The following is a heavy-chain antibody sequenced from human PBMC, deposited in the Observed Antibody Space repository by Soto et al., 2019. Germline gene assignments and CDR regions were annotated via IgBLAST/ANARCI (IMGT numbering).Heavy chain of an antibody. CDR1: GGSISSYY. D-gene: IGHD7-27*01. CDR3: ARHGVSNWGHLEYLAL. V-gene: IGHV4-59*08. Sequence: QVQLQESGPGLVKPSETLSLTCTVSGGSISSYYWIWIRQPPGKGLELIGYIYYSGSTPYNPSLNSRVTLSVDTSKNEFSLKLSSVTAADTAVYYCARHGVSNWGHLEYLALWGRGTLVTVSS. CDR2: IYYSGST. J-gene: IGHJ2*01.